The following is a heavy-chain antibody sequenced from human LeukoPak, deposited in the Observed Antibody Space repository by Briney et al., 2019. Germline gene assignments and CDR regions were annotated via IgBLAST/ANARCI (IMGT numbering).Heavy chain of an antibody. V-gene: IGHV1-69*04. Sequence: SVKVSCKASGGTFSSYAISWVRQAPGQGLEWMGRIIPILGIANYAQKFQGRVTITADKSTGTAYMELSSLRSEDTAVYYCARETYCSGGSCLQAWGQGTLVTVSS. CDR1: GGTFSSYA. CDR3: ARETYCSGGSCLQA. CDR2: IIPILGIA. D-gene: IGHD2-15*01. J-gene: IGHJ4*02.